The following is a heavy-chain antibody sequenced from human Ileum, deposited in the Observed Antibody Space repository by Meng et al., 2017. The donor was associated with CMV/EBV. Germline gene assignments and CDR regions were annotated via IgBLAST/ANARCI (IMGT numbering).Heavy chain of an antibody. CDR1: GFTLSNYW. J-gene: IGHJ5*01. CDR2: MNRDGSDR. V-gene: IGHV3-7*01. CDR3: ARENPGLDS. Sequence: GESLKISCSVSGFTLSNYWMDWVRQAPGKGLEWVANMNRDGSDRNYVDSVKGRFTISRDSAKNSPYLDLNSLRAEDTAVYYCARENPGLDSWGQGALVTVSS.